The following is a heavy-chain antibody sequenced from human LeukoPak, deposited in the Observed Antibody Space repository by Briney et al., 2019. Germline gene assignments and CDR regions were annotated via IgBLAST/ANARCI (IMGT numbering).Heavy chain of an antibody. Sequence: PGGSLRHSWAASGFTVRSNYMSWVRHPPGKGLNGFSVIYSVGSTYYADSLKGRFTICRDNSKVTLYIQMNSLRAEDTAVYYCARAKPKNMVRGLIMRREGRYYFDYWGQGTLVTVSS. CDR1: GFTVRSNY. D-gene: IGHD3-10*01. CDR3: ARAKPKNMVRGLIMRREGRYYFDY. CDR2: IYSVGST. J-gene: IGHJ4*02. V-gene: IGHV3-53*01.